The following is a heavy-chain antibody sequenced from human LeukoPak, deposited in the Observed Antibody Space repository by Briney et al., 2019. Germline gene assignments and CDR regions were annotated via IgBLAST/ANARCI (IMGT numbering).Heavy chain of an antibody. D-gene: IGHD6-13*01. CDR3: AKDGVGYIAAAGYSYYGMDV. Sequence: GGSLRLSCAASGFTFSSYAMSWVRQAPGKGLEWVSAISGSAGSTYYGDSVKGRFTISRDNSKNTLYLQMNSLRAEVTAVYYCAKDGVGYIAAAGYSYYGMDVWGQGTTVTVSS. CDR1: GFTFSSYA. CDR2: ISGSAGST. V-gene: IGHV3-23*01. J-gene: IGHJ6*02.